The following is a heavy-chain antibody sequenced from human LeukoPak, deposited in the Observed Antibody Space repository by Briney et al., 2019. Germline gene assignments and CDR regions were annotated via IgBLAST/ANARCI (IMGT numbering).Heavy chain of an antibody. D-gene: IGHD6-19*01. CDR2: ISYDGSNK. V-gene: IGHV3-30-3*01. J-gene: IGHJ4*02. CDR3: ARDGAEQWLVPYDY. Sequence: GGSLRLSCAASGLSVSSNYMNWVRQAPGKGLEWVAVISYDGSNKYYADSVKGRFTISRDNSKNTLYLQMNSLRAEDTAVYYCARDGAEQWLVPYDYWGQGTLVTVSS. CDR1: GLSVSSNY.